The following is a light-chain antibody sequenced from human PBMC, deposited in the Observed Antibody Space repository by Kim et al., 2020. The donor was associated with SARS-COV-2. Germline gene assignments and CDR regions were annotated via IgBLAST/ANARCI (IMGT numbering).Light chain of an antibody. V-gene: IGLV2-8*01. J-gene: IGLJ2*01. CDR2: EVN. CDR1: SSDVGGYNY. CDR3: SSYGGSSNLI. Sequence: QSVLTQPPSASGSPGQSVAISCTGTSSDVGGYNYVSWFQQHPGKAPKLIIFEVNKRPSGVPDRFSGSKSGNTASLTVSGLQADDEADYYCSSYGGSSNLIFGGGTQLTVL.